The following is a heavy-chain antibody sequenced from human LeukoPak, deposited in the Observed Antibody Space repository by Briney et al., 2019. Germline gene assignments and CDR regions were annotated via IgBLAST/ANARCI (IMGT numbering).Heavy chain of an antibody. CDR2: DSGSGSST. D-gene: IGHD2-15*01. V-gene: IGHV3-23*01. CDR3: AKGVSAVVPHALDS. J-gene: IGHJ4*02. Sequence: GGSLRLSCAASGFTFSSYVMNWVRQAPGKGLEWVSADSGSGSSTYYADSVKGRFTISRDNSKNTLYLQMNSLRAEDTAVYYCAKGVSAVVPHALDSWGQGTLVTVSS. CDR1: GFTFSSYV.